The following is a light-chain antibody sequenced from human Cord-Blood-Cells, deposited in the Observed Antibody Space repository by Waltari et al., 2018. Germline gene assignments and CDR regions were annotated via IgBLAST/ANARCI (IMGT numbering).Light chain of an antibody. J-gene: IGKJ3*01. Sequence: DIQMTQSPSSLSASLGDRVTITCQASQVISNYLNWYQRKPGKAPKLLIYDASNLETGDPSRFSGSGSGTDFTFTISSLQPEDIATYYCQQYDNLLFTFGPGTKVDIK. CDR3: QQYDNLLFT. V-gene: IGKV1-33*01. CDR1: QVISNY. CDR2: DAS.